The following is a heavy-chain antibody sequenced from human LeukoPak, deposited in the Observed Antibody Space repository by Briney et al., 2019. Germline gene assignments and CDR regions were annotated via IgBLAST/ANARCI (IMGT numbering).Heavy chain of an antibody. J-gene: IGHJ4*02. CDR3: AKGTEQLAIFDY. V-gene: IGHV3-23*01. Sequence: PGEPLRLSCAASGFTFSSYAMSWVRQAPGKGLEWVSAISGSGGSTYYADSVKGRFAISRDNSKNTLYLQMNSLRAEDTAVYYCAKGTEQLAIFDYWGQGTLVTVSS. D-gene: IGHD6-13*01. CDR1: GFTFSSYA. CDR2: ISGSGGST.